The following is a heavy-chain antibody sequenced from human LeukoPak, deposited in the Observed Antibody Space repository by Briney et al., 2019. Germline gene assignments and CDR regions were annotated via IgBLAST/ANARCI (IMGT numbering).Heavy chain of an antibody. D-gene: IGHD1-26*01. CDR2: INPNSGGT. CDR3: AGDPSTLWELPPLDY. J-gene: IGHJ4*02. V-gene: IGHV1-2*02. Sequence: ASVKVSCKASGYTFTGYYMHWVRQAPGQGLEWMGWINPNSGGTNYAQKFQGRVTMTRDTSISTAYMELSRLRSDDTAVYYCAGDPSTLWELPPLDYWGQGTLVTVSS. CDR1: GYTFTGYY.